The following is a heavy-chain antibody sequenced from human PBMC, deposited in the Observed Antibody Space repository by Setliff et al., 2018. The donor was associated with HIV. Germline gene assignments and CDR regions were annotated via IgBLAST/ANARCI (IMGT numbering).Heavy chain of an antibody. D-gene: IGHD1-7*01. CDR1: GGSFSTYY. V-gene: IGHV4-59*12. CDR2: IFYSGTT. CDR3: ARAALLKLPLGYYYGMDV. Sequence: SETLSLTCTVSGGSFSTYYWNWIRQPPGKGPEWIGYIFYSGTTSYNPSLESRITISIDTSKNQFSLKLSSVTAADTAVYYCARAALLKLPLGYYYGMDVWGQGTTVTVSS. J-gene: IGHJ6*02.